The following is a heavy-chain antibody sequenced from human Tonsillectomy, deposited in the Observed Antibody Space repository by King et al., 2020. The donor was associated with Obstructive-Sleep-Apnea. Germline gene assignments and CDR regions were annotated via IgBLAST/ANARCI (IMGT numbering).Heavy chain of an antibody. Sequence: QLQESGPGLVKPSETLSLTCTVSGASISSSSYYWGWIRQPPGKGLEWIGNIYYDGTTYHNPSLKSRVTISLDTSKNQLSRKLSSVTAADTAVFYCARERAAGTNWFDPWGQGTLVTVSP. J-gene: IGHJ5*02. D-gene: IGHD6-13*01. CDR1: GASISSSSYY. CDR3: ARERAAGTNWFDP. V-gene: IGHV4-39*07. CDR2: IYYDGTT.